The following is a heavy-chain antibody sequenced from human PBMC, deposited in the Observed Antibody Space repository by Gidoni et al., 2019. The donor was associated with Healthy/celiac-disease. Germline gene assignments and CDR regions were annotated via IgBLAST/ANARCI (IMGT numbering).Heavy chain of an antibody. CDR2: IIPILGIA. J-gene: IGHJ4*02. Sequence: QVQLVQSGAEVKKPGSSVKVSCKASGGTFSSYAISWVRQAPGQGLEWMGRIIPILGIANYAQKFQGRVTITADKSTSTAYMELSSLRSEDTAVYYCARVRIAAAGGSIDYWGQGTLVTVSS. CDR3: ARVRIAAAGGSIDY. CDR1: GGTFSSYA. V-gene: IGHV1-69*09. D-gene: IGHD6-13*01.